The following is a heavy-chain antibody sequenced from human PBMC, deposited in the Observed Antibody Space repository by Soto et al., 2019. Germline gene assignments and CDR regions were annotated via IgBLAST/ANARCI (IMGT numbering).Heavy chain of an antibody. Sequence: GSGPTLVNPTQTLTLTCTFSGFSLSTSGVGVGWIRQPPGKALEWLALIYWDDDKRYSPSLKSRLTITKDTSKNQVVLTMTNMDPVDTATYYCALLPNYDFWSGYPNWFDPWGQGTQVTVSS. V-gene: IGHV2-5*02. CDR3: ALLPNYDFWSGYPNWFDP. J-gene: IGHJ5*02. CDR1: GFSLSTSGVG. D-gene: IGHD3-3*01. CDR2: IYWDDDK.